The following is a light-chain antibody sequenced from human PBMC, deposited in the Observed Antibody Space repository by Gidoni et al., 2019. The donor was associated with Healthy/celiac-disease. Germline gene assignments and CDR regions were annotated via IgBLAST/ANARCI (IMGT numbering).Light chain of an antibody. Sequence: DIQMTKSPSTLSASVGDRVTITCRASQSISSWLAWYQQKPGKAPKLLIYYASSLESGVPSRCSGSGSGTEFTLTISSLQPFDFSTYYCQQYNSYWTFGQGTKVEIK. CDR1: QSISSW. CDR2: YAS. J-gene: IGKJ1*01. V-gene: IGKV1-5*01. CDR3: QQYNSYWT.